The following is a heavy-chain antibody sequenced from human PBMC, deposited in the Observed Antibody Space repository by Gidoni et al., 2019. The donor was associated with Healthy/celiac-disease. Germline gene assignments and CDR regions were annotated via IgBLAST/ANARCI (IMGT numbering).Heavy chain of an antibody. V-gene: IGHV3-23*01. CDR2: SSGSGGST. CDR3: AKGVYGAFGY. Sequence: EVQLLESGGGLVQPGGSLRLSCAASGFTFSRYAMRWVRQDPGKGLAWVLGSSGSGGSTYYADSVKSRFTTSRDNSKNTLYLQMNSLRAEDTAVYYCAKGVYGAFGYWGQGTLVTVSS. D-gene: IGHD6-13*01. CDR1: GFTFSRYA. J-gene: IGHJ4*02.